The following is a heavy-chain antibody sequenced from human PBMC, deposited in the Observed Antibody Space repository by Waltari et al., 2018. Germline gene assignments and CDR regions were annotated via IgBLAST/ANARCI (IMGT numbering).Heavy chain of an antibody. Sequence: EVHLVESGGGLVQPGGSLRLSCAASGLIFSRYRIHWVRQALGKGLVWVSRINGDGTKISYADSVKGRFTISRDNAKNTVYVEMNSLRADDTGVYYCGRDGSGYAGPSDYWGRGTLVTVSS. D-gene: IGHD5-12*01. CDR1: GLIFSRYR. V-gene: IGHV3-74*01. J-gene: IGHJ4*02. CDR2: INGDGTKI. CDR3: GRDGSGYAGPSDY.